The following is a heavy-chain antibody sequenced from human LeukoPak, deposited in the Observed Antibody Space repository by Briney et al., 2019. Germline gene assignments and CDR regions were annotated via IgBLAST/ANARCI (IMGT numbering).Heavy chain of an antibody. Sequence: GGSLRLSCAASGFTCSRYAMHWVRQAPGKGLEYVSVISSNGGSTYYANSLKGRFTISRDNSKNTLYLQMGSLRAEDMAVYYCARRGAVSGGSDYWGQGTLVTVSS. D-gene: IGHD3-16*01. CDR3: ARRGAVSGGSDY. CDR1: GFTCSRYA. CDR2: ISSNGGST. V-gene: IGHV3-64*01. J-gene: IGHJ4*02.